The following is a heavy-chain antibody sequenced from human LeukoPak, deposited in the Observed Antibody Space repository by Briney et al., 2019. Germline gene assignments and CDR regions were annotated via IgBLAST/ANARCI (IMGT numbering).Heavy chain of an antibody. CDR2: IYSGGTT. CDR1: GFNVSSSY. V-gene: IGHV3-53*01. J-gene: IGHJ3*02. CDR3: ASPLSGQSFDI. D-gene: IGHD5-12*01. Sequence: GGSLRLSCAASGFNVSSSYMSWVRQAPGKGLEWVSIIYSGGTTYYADSVRGRFTVSRDKSKNTLCLQMNSLRAEDTAVYYCASPLSGQSFDIWGQGTMVTVSS.